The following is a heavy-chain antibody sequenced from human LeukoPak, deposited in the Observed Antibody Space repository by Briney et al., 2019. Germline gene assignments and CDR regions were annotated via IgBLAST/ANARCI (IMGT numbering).Heavy chain of an antibody. CDR2: ITYITSSSSST. Sequence: GGSLRLSCAVSGFTFSSYNMNWVRQVPGKGLEWVSYITYITSSSSSTYYADSVKGRFTISRDNAKNSLYLQMNSLRAEGTAVYFCARVRGEYYMDVWGKGTTVTVSS. V-gene: IGHV3-48*01. CDR1: GFTFSSYN. CDR3: ARVRGEYYMDV. J-gene: IGHJ6*03. D-gene: IGHD3-10*01.